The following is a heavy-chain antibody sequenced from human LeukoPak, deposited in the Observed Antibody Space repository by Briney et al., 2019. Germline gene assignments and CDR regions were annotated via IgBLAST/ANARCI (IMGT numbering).Heavy chain of an antibody. CDR3: ARDRGARGYYMDV. V-gene: IGHV3-21*01. Sequence: GGSLRLSCAASGFTFSSYSMNWVRQAPGKGLEWVSSISSSSSYIYYADSVKGRFTISRDNAKNSLYLQMNSLRAEDTAVYYCARDRGARGYYMDVWGKGTTVTVSS. CDR1: GFTFSSYS. CDR2: ISSSSSYI. J-gene: IGHJ6*03. D-gene: IGHD3-10*01.